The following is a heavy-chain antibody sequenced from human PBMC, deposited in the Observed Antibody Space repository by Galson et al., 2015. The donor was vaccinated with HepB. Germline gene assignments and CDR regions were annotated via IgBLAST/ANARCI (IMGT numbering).Heavy chain of an antibody. Sequence: SLRLSCAASGFTFSSYGVHWVRQAPGKGLEWVAFIRYDGSNKYYADSVKGRFTISRDNSKNTLYLQMNSLRAEDTAVYYCAKSLVVVPAANYYFDYWGQGTLVTVSS. V-gene: IGHV3-30*02. J-gene: IGHJ4*02. CDR3: AKSLVVVPAANYYFDY. D-gene: IGHD2-2*01. CDR2: IRYDGSNK. CDR1: GFTFSSYG.